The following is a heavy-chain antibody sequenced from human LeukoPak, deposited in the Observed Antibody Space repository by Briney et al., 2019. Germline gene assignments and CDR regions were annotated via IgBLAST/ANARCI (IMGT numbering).Heavy chain of an antibody. CDR1: GFTFSSYA. D-gene: IGHD2-15*01. CDR3: AREYCSGGSCYYYFDY. J-gene: IGHJ4*02. Sequence: GGSLRLSCAASGFTFSSYAMHWVRQAPGKGLEYVSAISSNGGSTYYANSVKGRFTISRDNSKNTLYLQMGGLRAEDMAVYYCAREYCSGGSCYYYFDYWGQGTLVTVSS. CDR2: ISSNGGST. V-gene: IGHV3-64*01.